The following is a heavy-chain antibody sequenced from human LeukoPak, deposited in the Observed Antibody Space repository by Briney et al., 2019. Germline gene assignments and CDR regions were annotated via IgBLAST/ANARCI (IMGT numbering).Heavy chain of an antibody. D-gene: IGHD3-10*01. CDR2: IDQYGGQQ. CDR3: AIEVWFRADS. V-gene: IGHV3-7*05. J-gene: IGHJ4*02. Sequence: GGSLRLSCAASGFTFSVYWMTWVRPAPGKGLEWVATIDQYGGQQYYVDSVKGRFTISRDNAENSLFLQMNSLRADDTAVYYCAIEVWFRADSWRQGTLVTVSS. CDR1: GFTFSVYW.